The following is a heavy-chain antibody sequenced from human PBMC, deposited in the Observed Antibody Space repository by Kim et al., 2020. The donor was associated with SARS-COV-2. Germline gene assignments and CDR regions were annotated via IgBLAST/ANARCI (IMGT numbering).Heavy chain of an antibody. CDR2: ISSSSSYI. Sequence: GGSLRLSCAASGFTFSSYSMNWVRQAPGKGLEWVSSISSSSSYIYYADSVKGRFTISRDNAKNSLYLQMNSLRAEDTAVYYCARVGRSIAAAGNAYWGQGTLVTVSS. CDR1: GFTFSSYS. J-gene: IGHJ4*02. CDR3: ARVGRSIAAAGNAY. V-gene: IGHV3-21*01. D-gene: IGHD6-13*01.